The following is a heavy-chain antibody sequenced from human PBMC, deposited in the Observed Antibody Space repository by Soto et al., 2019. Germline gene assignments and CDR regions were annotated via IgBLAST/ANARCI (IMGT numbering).Heavy chain of an antibody. D-gene: IGHD5-12*01. CDR1: GGSISSYY. J-gene: IGHJ4*02. CDR2: IYYSGST. CDR3: AREVKGRYGYNYPFDY. V-gene: IGHV4-59*01. Sequence: SETLSLTCTVSGGSISSYYWSWIRQPPGKGLEWIGYIYYSGSTNYNPSLKSRVTISVDTSKNQFSLKLSSVTAADTAVYYCAREVKGRYGYNYPFDYWGQGTLVTVSS.